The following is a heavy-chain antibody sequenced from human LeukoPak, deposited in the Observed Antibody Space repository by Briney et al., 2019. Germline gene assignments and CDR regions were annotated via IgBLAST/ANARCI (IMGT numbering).Heavy chain of an antibody. J-gene: IGHJ3*02. CDR2: ISYDGSNK. Sequence: GRSLRLSCAASGFTFSSYGMHWVRQAPGKRLEWVAVISYDGSNKYYADSVKGRFTISRDNSKNTLYLQMNSLRAEDTAVYYCAKDQYSYGPNAFDIWGQGTMVTVSS. D-gene: IGHD5-18*01. CDR1: GFTFSSYG. V-gene: IGHV3-30*18. CDR3: AKDQYSYGPNAFDI.